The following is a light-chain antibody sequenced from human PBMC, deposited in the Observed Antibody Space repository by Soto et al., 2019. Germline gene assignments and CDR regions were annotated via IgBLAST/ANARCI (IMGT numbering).Light chain of an antibody. V-gene: IGKV3-20*01. J-gene: IGKJ5*01. CDR3: QQHGSSPIT. Sequence: VLTQSPGTLSLSPRDRATLTCRASQSVSSSYLAWHQQKPGQTPRLLVYGASNRATGIPDRFSGSGSGTDFTLTISRLEPEDFAVYYCQQHGSSPITFGQGTRLEIK. CDR2: GAS. CDR1: QSVSSSY.